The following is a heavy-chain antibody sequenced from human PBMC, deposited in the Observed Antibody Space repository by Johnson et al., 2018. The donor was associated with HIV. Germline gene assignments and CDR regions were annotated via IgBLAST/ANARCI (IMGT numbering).Heavy chain of an antibody. CDR1: GFTFSSYA. J-gene: IGHJ3*02. CDR3: AIGASDVSSGYRIIGYAFDI. CDR2: ISGSGGST. V-gene: IGHV3-23*04. D-gene: IGHD3-22*01. Sequence: VQLVESGGGLVQPGGSLRLSCAASGFTFSSYAMSWVRQAPGKGLEWVSAISGSGGSTYYADSVKGRFTIARDNSKNTLYLQLNSLRAEYTAVYYCAIGASDVSSGYRIIGYAFDIWGQGTMVTVSS.